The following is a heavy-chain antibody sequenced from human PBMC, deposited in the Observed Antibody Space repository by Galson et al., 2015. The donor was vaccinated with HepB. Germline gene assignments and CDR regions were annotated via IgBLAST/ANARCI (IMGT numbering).Heavy chain of an antibody. V-gene: IGHV3-53*01. Sequence: SLRLSCAASGFTVSSNYMSWVRQAPGKGLEWVSVIYSGGSTYYADSVKGRFTISRDYSKNTLYLQMNSLRAEDTAVYYCARAEPYSSGWYESGSYAFDIWGQGTMVTVSS. CDR3: ARAEPYSSGWYESGSYAFDI. J-gene: IGHJ3*02. CDR1: GFTVSSNY. CDR2: IYSGGST. D-gene: IGHD6-19*01.